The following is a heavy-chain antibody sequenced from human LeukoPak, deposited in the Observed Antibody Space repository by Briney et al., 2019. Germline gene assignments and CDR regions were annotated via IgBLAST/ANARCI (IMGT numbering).Heavy chain of an antibody. Sequence: GGSLRLSCAASGSTFSSYWMHWVRQAPGKGLVWVSRINTDGSSTSYADSVKGRFTISRDNAKNTLYLQMNSLRAEDTAVYYCARDRDGSYFDYWGQGTLVTVSS. D-gene: IGHD1-26*01. CDR1: GSTFSSYW. J-gene: IGHJ4*02. V-gene: IGHV3-74*01. CDR2: INTDGSST. CDR3: ARDRDGSYFDY.